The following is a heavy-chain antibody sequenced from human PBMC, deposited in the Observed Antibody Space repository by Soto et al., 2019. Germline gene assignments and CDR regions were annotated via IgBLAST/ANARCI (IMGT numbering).Heavy chain of an antibody. CDR1: GYTFTSYD. V-gene: IGHV1-18*01. D-gene: IGHD3-22*01. Sequence: GASVKVSCKASGYTFTSYDINWVRQAPVQGLEWMGWISAYNGNTNYAQKLQGRVTMTTDTSTSTAYMELSSLRSEDTAVYYCARGAGSGYYYVGENFDYWGQGTLVTVSS. CDR2: ISAYNGNT. CDR3: ARGAGSGYYYVGENFDY. J-gene: IGHJ4*02.